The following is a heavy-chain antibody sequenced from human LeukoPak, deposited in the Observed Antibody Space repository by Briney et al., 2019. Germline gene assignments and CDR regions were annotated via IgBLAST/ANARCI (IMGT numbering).Heavy chain of an antibody. Sequence: GASVKVSCKASGYTFTDYFVHWVRQAPGRGLEWMAWINPNSGDTKYAQKFQGRVTVTRDTSISTAYMELSSLRSDDTAVYYCARVRDRTGLLYWGQGTLVTVSS. J-gene: IGHJ4*02. CDR1: GYTFTDYF. CDR3: ARVRDRTGLLY. CDR2: INPNSGDT. D-gene: IGHD1-14*01. V-gene: IGHV1-2*02.